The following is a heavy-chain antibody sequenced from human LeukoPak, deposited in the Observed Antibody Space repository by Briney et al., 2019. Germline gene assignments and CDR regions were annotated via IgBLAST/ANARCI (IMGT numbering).Heavy chain of an antibody. D-gene: IGHD3-10*01. CDR1: GGSISSYY. CDR2: IYYSGST. V-gene: IGHV4-59*01. CDR3: AGDLWFWASDY. Sequence: SETLSLTCTVSGGSISSYYWSWIRQPPGKGLEWIGYIYYSGSTNYNPSLKSRVTISVDTSKNQFSLKLSSVTAADTAVYYCAGDLWFWASDYWGQGTLVTVSS. J-gene: IGHJ4*02.